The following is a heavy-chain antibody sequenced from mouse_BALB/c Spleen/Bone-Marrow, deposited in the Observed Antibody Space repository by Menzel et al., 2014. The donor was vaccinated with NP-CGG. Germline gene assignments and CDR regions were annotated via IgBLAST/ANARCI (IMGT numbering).Heavy chain of an antibody. Sequence: VQLQQSGAELAKPGASVKMSCKASGYTFTSYWMHWVKQRPGQGLEWIGYINPSTGYTNYNQRFKDKATLTADKSSSTAYMQLRSLTSEDSAIYYCTRGIAAVVAADFVYWGQGTTLTVSS. J-gene: IGHJ2*01. CDR3: TRGIAAVVAADFVY. V-gene: IGHV1-7*01. D-gene: IGHD1-1*01. CDR1: GYTFTSYW. CDR2: INPSTGYT.